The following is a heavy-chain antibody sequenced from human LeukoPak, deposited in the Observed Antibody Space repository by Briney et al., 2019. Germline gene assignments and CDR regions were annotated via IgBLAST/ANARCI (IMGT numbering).Heavy chain of an antibody. Sequence: SETLSLTCTVSGGSISSYYWSWIRQPPGKGLEWIGYIYYSGSTYYNPSLKSRVTISVDTSKNQFSLKLSSVTAADTAVYYCARTATYSSSWYRDIREIDYWGQGTLVTVSS. D-gene: IGHD6-13*01. CDR2: IYYSGST. J-gene: IGHJ4*02. V-gene: IGHV4-59*12. CDR1: GGSISSYY. CDR3: ARTATYSSSWYRDIREIDY.